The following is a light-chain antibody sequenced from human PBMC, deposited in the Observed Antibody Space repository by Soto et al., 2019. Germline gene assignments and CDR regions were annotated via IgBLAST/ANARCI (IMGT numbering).Light chain of an antibody. J-gene: IGKJ4*01. CDR3: QQRSSWPLT. CDR2: AAS. V-gene: IGKV3D-20*02. CDR1: QSINRNF. Sequence: EIVLTQSPGTLYLSPGEGATLSCRASQSINRNFLAWYQQKRGQVPRLLIYAASIRATGIPDRFSGSGSGTDFTLTVSSLEPEDFAVYYCQQRSSWPLTFGGGTKVEIK.